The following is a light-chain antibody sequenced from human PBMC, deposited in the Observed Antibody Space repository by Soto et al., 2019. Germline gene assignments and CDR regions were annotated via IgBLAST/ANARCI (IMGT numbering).Light chain of an antibody. J-gene: IGLJ3*02. CDR1: SSDIGSYNY. Sequence: QSVLTQPASLSGSPGQSITISCTGTSSDIGSYNYVSWYQQHPGKAPKLMSFDVSYRPSGISDRFSGSKSGNTASLTISGLQPEDEAYYYCSSYGASSTLFGGGTKLTVL. CDR2: DVS. CDR3: SSYGASSTL. V-gene: IGLV2-14*03.